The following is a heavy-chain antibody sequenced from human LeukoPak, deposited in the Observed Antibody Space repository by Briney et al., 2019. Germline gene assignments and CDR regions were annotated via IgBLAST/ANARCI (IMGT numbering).Heavy chain of an antibody. Sequence: GGSLRLSCAASGFTFSSYGMHWVRQAPGKGLEWVAVISYDGSNKYYADSVKGRFTISRDNSKNTLYLQMNSLRAEDTAVYYCARGSGARLGSRDFDYWGQGTLVTVSS. V-gene: IGHV3-30*03. D-gene: IGHD6-19*01. J-gene: IGHJ4*02. CDR1: GFTFSSYG. CDR2: ISYDGSNK. CDR3: ARGSGARLGSRDFDY.